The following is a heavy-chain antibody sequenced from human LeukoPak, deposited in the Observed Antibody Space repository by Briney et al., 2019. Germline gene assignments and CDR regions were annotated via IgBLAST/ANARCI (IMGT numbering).Heavy chain of an antibody. CDR2: IRYDGSNK. D-gene: IGHD3-9*01. Sequence: GGSLRLSCAASGFTFSSYGMRWVRQAPGKGLEWVAFIRYDGSNKYYADSVKGRFTISRDNPKNTLYLQMNSLRAEDTAVYYCAKDEATDYDILTGYYSPFDYWGQGTLVTVSS. CDR3: AKDEATDYDILTGYYSPFDY. CDR1: GFTFSSYG. V-gene: IGHV3-30*02. J-gene: IGHJ4*02.